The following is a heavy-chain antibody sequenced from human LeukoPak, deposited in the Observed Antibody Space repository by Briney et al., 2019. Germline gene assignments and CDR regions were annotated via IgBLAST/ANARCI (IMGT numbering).Heavy chain of an antibody. CDR2: INHSGST. J-gene: IGHJ6*02. Sequence: PSETLSLTCAVYGGSFSGYHWSWIRQPPGKGLEWIGEINHSGSTNYNPSLKSRVTISVDTSKNQFSLKLSSVTAADTAVYYCASSSVYGMDVWGQGTTVTVSS. V-gene: IGHV4-34*01. CDR3: ASSSVYGMDV. CDR1: GGSFSGYH.